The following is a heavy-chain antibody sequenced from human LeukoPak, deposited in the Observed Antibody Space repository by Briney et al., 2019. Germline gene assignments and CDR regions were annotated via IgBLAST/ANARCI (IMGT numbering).Heavy chain of an antibody. Sequence: SQTLSPTCTVSGGSISSGSYYWSWIRQPAGKGLEWIGRIYTSGSTNYNPSLKSRVTISVDTSKNQFSLKLSSVTAADTAVYYCARGVGDGYAFDYWGQGTLVTVSS. CDR1: GGSISSGSYY. CDR3: ARGVGDGYAFDY. V-gene: IGHV4-61*02. J-gene: IGHJ4*02. D-gene: IGHD5-24*01. CDR2: IYTSGST.